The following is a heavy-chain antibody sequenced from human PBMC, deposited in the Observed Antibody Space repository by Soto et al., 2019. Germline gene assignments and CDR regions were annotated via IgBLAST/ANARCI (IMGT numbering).Heavy chain of an antibody. Sequence: SETLSLTCTVSGGSISSYYWGWIRQPPGKGLECLGYISYSGSTNYNPSLKSRVTMSIDTSKNQFSLKLNSVTAADTAVYYCARGFSIDWYTYYFDYWGQGPLVTVSS. CDR1: GGSISSYY. V-gene: IGHV4-59*08. J-gene: IGHJ4*02. CDR2: ISYSGST. D-gene: IGHD3-3*02. CDR3: ARGFSIDWYTYYFDY.